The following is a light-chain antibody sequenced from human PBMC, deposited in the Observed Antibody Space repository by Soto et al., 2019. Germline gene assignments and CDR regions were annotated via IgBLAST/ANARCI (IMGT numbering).Light chain of an antibody. CDR3: QVWDTTNPVI. CDR2: DDG. Sequence: SYELTQPPSVSVAPGQTARITCGGNNIEIKIVHWYQQKPGQAPVLVVYDDGDRTTGIPERFSGSKSGNTATLTTSRVEAGDEDDYYCQVWDTTNPVIFGGGTKLPVL. J-gene: IGLJ2*01. V-gene: IGLV3-21*02. CDR1: NIEIKI.